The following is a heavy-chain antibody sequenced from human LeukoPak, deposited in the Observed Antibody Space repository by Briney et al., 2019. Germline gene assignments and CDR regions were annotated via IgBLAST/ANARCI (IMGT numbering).Heavy chain of an antibody. CDR1: GGSISSYY. CDR2: ISYSGST. J-gene: IGHJ4*02. Sequence: SETLSLTCTVSGGSISSYYWSWIRQPPGKGLEWIGYISYSGSTNYNPSLKSRVTISADTSKNQFSLKLSSVTAADTAVYYCARGGQLWPRDDYWGQGTLVTVSS. CDR3: ARGGQLWPRDDY. V-gene: IGHV4-59*01. D-gene: IGHD3-16*01.